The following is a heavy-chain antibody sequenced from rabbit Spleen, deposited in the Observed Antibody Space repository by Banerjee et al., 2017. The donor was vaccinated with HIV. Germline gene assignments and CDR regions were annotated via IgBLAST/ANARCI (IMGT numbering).Heavy chain of an antibody. CDR3: ARTYSSYAYGMDL. Sequence: QSLEESGGDLVKPGASLTLTCTASGFSLTSSDYMCWVRQAPGKGLEWIACIDAGSSGFTYHASWAKGRFTISKTSSTTVTLQMTSLTAADTATYFCARTYSSYAYGMDLWGQGTLVTVS. J-gene: IGHJ3*01. V-gene: IGHV1S40*01. D-gene: IGHD8-1*01. CDR2: IDAGSSGFT. CDR1: GFSLTSSDY.